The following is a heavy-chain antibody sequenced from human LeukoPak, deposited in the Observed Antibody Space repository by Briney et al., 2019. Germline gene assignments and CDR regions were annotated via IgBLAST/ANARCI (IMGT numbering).Heavy chain of an antibody. CDR1: GGSISGYF. Sequence: SETLSLTCTVSGGSISGYFWNWIRQPAPKGLEWIGRMYSTGSNNYNPSLNSRVTMSLDTSKNHFSLNLTSVTAADTAVYYCAREPTSGRETTSGRPLDYWGQGTLVTVSS. J-gene: IGHJ4*02. V-gene: IGHV4-4*07. D-gene: IGHD5-12*01. CDR3: AREPTSGRETTSGRPLDY. CDR2: MYSTGSN.